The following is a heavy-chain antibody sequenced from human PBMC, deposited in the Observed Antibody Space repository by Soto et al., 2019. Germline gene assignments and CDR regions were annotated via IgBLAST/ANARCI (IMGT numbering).Heavy chain of an antibody. CDR2: TSYSGNT. J-gene: IGHJ4*02. V-gene: IGHV4-59*02. Sequence: QVQLQESGPGLVKPSETLSLTCTISGGSVSSYQWSWIRQPPGKGLEWIGLTSYSGNTVYNPSLKSRVAFSVDTSKNHFSLTLTSVTAADTAVYYCARDGVGPFDYWGQGTLVTVSS. CDR1: GGSVSSYQ. D-gene: IGHD1-26*01. CDR3: ARDGVGPFDY.